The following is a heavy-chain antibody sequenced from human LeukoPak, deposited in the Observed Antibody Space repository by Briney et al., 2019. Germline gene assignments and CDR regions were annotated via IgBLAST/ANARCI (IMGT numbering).Heavy chain of an antibody. CDR3: AKDRLAVAGAEFDY. J-gene: IGHJ4*02. V-gene: IGHV3-33*06. Sequence: GTSLRLSCAASGFTFRSHGMHWVRQAPGKGLEWVAFIWYDGSNKYYTDSVKGRFTISRDNSKNTLYLQMNSLRAEDTAVYYCAKDRLAVAGAEFDYWGQGTLVTVSS. D-gene: IGHD6-19*01. CDR1: GFTFRSHG. CDR2: IWYDGSNK.